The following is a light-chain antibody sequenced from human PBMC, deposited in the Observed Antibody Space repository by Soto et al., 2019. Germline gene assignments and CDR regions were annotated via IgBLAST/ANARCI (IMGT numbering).Light chain of an antibody. V-gene: IGKV1-5*03. Sequence: DIPMTQSPSSLSASVGDRVTITCRASQSISSWLAWYQQKPGKAPKLLIYKASSLESGVPSRFSGSGSGTEFTLTISSLQPDDFATYYCQQYNSYGTFGQRTKVDI. CDR3: QQYNSYGT. J-gene: IGKJ1*01. CDR2: KAS. CDR1: QSISSW.